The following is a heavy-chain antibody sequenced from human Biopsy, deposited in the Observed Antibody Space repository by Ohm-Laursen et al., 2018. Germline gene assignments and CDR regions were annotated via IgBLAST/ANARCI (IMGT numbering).Heavy chain of an antibody. CDR1: GFSFSDYH. CDR2: ISGGGTK. CDR3: ARDTRWSPYSMDV. V-gene: IGHV3-11*01. D-gene: IGHD4-23*01. J-gene: IGHJ6*02. Sequence: SLRLSCAASGFSFSDYHMRWIRQAPGRGLEWVSYISGGGTKYYGDSMKGRVTISRDNAKNSLYLQMHSLRAEDTAVYYCARDTRWSPYSMDVWGQGTTVTVSS.